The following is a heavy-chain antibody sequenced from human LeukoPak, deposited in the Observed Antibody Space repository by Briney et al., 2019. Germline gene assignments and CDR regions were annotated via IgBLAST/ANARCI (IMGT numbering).Heavy chain of an antibody. CDR2: ISYDGSNK. D-gene: IGHD6-19*01. CDR1: GFTFNSNA. Sequence: GGSLRLSCAASGFTFNSNAIHWVRQAPGKGLEGVAVISYDGSNKYYADSVKGRFTISRDNSKNTLCLQMNSLRTEDTAVYYCARDSGSGLYYYYGMDVWGQGTTVTVSS. CDR3: ARDSGSGLYYYYGMDV. J-gene: IGHJ6*02. V-gene: IGHV3-30-3*01.